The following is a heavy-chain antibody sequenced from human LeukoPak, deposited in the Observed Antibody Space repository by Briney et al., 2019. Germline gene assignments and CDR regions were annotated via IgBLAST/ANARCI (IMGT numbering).Heavy chain of an antibody. CDR1: GYKFLSHG. J-gene: IGHJ1*01. V-gene: IGHV1-18*04. CDR3: ARDWPTVIADF. D-gene: IGHD4-11*01. Sequence: GASVRVSCKTSGYKFLSHGISWVRPAPGQGLAWLGWIRADNGDTRCAQKFQGGFTMTTDTSTSTAHMELRSLRSDDTAVDYCARDWPTVIADFWGQGTLVTVSS. CDR2: IRADNGDT.